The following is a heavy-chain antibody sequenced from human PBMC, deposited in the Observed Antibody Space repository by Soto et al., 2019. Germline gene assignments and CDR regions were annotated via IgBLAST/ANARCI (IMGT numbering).Heavy chain of an antibody. D-gene: IGHD5-12*01. CDR3: AGDAYSGFES. CDR1: GFTFSSYW. Sequence: EVQLVESGGGLVQPGGSLRLSCAASGFTFSSYWMHWVRQAPGKGLVWVSRINNDGSSTGYADSVKGRFTISRDNAKSTLYLQMYSLRAEDKAVYYCAGDAYSGFESWGQGTLVTVSS. J-gene: IGHJ5*01. CDR2: INNDGSST. V-gene: IGHV3-74*01.